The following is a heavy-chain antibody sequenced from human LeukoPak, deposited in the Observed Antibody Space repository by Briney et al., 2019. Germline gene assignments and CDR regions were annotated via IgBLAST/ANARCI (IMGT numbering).Heavy chain of an antibody. CDR3: ARGELSSGVTAIHDAFDI. Sequence: QPGGSLRLSCAASGFTFSSYDMHWVRQATGKGLEWVSAIGTAGDTYYPGSVKGRFTISRENAKNSLYLQMNSLRAGDTAVYYCARGELSSGVTAIHDAFDIWGQGTMVTVSS. D-gene: IGHD2-21*02. V-gene: IGHV3-13*04. J-gene: IGHJ3*02. CDR2: IGTAGDT. CDR1: GFTFSSYD.